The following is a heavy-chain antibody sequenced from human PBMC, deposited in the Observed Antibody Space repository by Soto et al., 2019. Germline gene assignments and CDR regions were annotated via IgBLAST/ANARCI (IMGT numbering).Heavy chain of an antibody. Sequence: EVQLVESGGGLIQPGGSLRLSCAASGFNFIRKYMIWVRQAPGKGLEWVSILYSGGTTYYADPVKGRFAISRDASENTLYRQMNSLTAEDTAVYYCAGGVYDSGSFYFDFWGQGTLVTVSS. CDR3: AGGVYDSGSFYFDF. CDR1: GFNFIRKY. D-gene: IGHD3-10*01. V-gene: IGHV3-53*01. J-gene: IGHJ4*02. CDR2: LYSGGTT.